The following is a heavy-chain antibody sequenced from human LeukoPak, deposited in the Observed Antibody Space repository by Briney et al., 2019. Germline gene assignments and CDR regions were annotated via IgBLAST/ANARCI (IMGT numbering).Heavy chain of an antibody. CDR2: ISSSSSYI. J-gene: IGHJ3*02. CDR3: ARGVHQGAFDI. Sequence: PGGSLRLSCAASGFTFSSYSMNWVRQAPGKGLEWVSSISSSSSYIYYADSVKGRFTISRDNAKNSLYPQMNSLRAEDTAVYYCARGVHQGAFDIWGQGTMVTVSS. V-gene: IGHV3-21*01. D-gene: IGHD2-2*01. CDR1: GFTFSSYS.